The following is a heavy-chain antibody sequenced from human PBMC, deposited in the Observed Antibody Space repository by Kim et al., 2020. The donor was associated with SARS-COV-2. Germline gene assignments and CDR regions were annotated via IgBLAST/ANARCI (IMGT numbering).Heavy chain of an antibody. CDR1: GFTFSSYE. Sequence: GGSLRLSCAASGFTFSSYEMNWVRQAPGKGLEWVSYISSSGSTIYYADSVKGRFTISRDNAKNSLYLQMNSLRAEDTAVYYCARDQPGWLVPEEVLGNYYGMDVWGQGTTVTVSS. CDR2: ISSSGSTI. J-gene: IGHJ6*02. D-gene: IGHD6-19*01. V-gene: IGHV3-48*03. CDR3: ARDQPGWLVPEEVLGNYYGMDV.